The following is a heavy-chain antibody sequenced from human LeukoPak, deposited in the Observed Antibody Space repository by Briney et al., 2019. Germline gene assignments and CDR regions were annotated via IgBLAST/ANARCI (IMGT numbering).Heavy chain of an antibody. CDR3: AREEASWFGEYDAFDI. CDR1: GFTFSSHW. V-gene: IGHV3-74*01. J-gene: IGHJ3*02. Sequence: QPGGSLRLSCADSGFTFSSHWMHWVRQAPGKGLVWVSRIKYDASSTSYADSVKGRFTISRDNAKNTLYLQMNSLRAEDTAVYYCAREEASWFGEYDAFDIWGQGTMVTVSS. D-gene: IGHD3-10*01. CDR2: IKYDASST.